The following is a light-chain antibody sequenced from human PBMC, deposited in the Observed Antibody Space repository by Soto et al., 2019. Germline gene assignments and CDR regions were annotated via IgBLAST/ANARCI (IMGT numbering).Light chain of an antibody. CDR3: SSYTSSDTPYV. V-gene: IGLV2-14*01. CDR1: SSDVGDYKY. Sequence: QPASVSGSPGQSITISCTGTSSDVGDYKYVSWYQQHPDKAPKLIIFVNSNRPSGVSNRFSGSKSGNTASLTISGLQAEDEADYYCSSYTSSDTPYVFGSGTKLTVL. CDR2: VNS. J-gene: IGLJ1*01.